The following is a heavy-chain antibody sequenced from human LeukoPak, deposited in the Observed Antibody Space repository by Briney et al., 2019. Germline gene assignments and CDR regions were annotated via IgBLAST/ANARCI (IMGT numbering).Heavy chain of an antibody. Sequence: ASVKVSCKASGYNFTGYYIHWVRQAPGQGLECMGWINPNNGGTSYAQKFQGRVTMTKDTSISTAYVELSRLRSDDTAVYYCARCGISGTWRGWFDPWGQGTLVTVSS. CDR2: INPNNGGT. CDR1: GYNFTGYY. D-gene: IGHD1-20*01. J-gene: IGHJ5*02. V-gene: IGHV1-2*02. CDR3: ARCGISGTWRGWFDP.